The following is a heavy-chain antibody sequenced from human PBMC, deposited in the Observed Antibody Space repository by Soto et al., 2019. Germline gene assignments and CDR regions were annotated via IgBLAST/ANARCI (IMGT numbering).Heavy chain of an antibody. J-gene: IGHJ4*02. CDR1: GGSISSSNW. CDR2: IYHSGST. Sequence: PSETLSLTCAVSGGSISSSNWWSWVRQPPGKGLEWIGEIYHSGSTNYNPSLKSRVTISVDKSKNQFSLKLSSVTAADTAVYYCARVWFGELSGFDYWGQGTLVTVSS. V-gene: IGHV4-4*02. D-gene: IGHD3-10*01. CDR3: ARVWFGELSGFDY.